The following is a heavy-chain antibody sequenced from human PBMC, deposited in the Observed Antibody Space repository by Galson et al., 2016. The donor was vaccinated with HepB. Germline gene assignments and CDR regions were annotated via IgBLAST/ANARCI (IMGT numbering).Heavy chain of an antibody. V-gene: IGHV3-48*04. CDR3: ARDGPNYNYDF. CDR2: IESYSKII. CDR1: GFTFKKYG. Sequence: SLRLSYAASGFTFKKYGFNWVRLTPGKGLEWLSYIESYSKIIRYTDSVRGRFTVSRDNAKNSVYLQLSGLRVEDTAIYYCARDGPNYNYDFWGQGTLVTFFS. D-gene: IGHD5-24*01. J-gene: IGHJ4*02.